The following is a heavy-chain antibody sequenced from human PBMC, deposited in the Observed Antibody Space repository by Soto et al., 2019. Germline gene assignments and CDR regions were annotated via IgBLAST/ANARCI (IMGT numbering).Heavy chain of an antibody. CDR2: IYWDDDK. V-gene: IGHV2-5*02. D-gene: IGHD4-17*01. CDR3: AHAVDYDLLNLDH. J-gene: IGHJ4*01. CDR1: GFSLSTYHMG. Sequence: QITLKESGPTLVKPAQTLTLTCDFSGFSLSTYHMGVAWIRQPPGKALEWLALIYWDDDKRYSPSLKDRLAISKDTPSIQVVLTTTNICPGDSATYCCAHAVDYDLLNLDHCGPVTLVTLSS.